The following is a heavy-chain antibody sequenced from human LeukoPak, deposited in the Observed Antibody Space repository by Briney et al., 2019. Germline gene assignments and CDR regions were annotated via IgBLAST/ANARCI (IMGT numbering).Heavy chain of an antibody. CDR2: MNPDGSEK. J-gene: IGHJ5*02. CDR1: GFSFSSYW. CDR3: ARDQAVAGRGNWFDP. D-gene: IGHD6-19*01. V-gene: IGHV3-7*01. Sequence: GGSLRLSCAASGFSFSSYWMAWVRQAPGKGLEWVANMNPDGSEKKYAVSVKGRFTISRDNAGNSLYLQMNSLRAEDTAVYYCARDQAVAGRGNWFDPWGQGTLVTVSS.